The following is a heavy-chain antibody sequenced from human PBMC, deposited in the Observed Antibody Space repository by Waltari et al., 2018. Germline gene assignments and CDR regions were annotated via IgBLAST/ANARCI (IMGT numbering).Heavy chain of an antibody. Sequence: EVEVVESGGTLVPPGRSMSLSGDVSAFQGPSKDMHWVGMTWVRLAPGKGLEWVSIIYARRMIYADFAEGRFSMSRATSGNTVFLQMNRLTPEDTALYFCARGGWARGAYYFFDHWGQGTQVTVSS. CDR1: AFQGPSKDMHWVG. D-gene: IGHD6-19*01. CDR3: ARGGWARGAYYFFDH. CDR2: IYARRM. V-gene: IGHV3-66*01. J-gene: IGHJ4*02.